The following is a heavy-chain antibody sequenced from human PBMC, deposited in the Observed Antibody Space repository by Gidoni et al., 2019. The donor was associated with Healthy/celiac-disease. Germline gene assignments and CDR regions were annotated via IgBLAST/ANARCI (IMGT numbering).Heavy chain of an antibody. CDR2: IYYSGST. D-gene: IGHD3-10*01. Sequence: QVQLQESGPGLVKPSQTLSLTCTVSGGSISSGDYYWSWIRQPPGKGLEWIGYIYYSGSTYYNPSLKSRVTISVDTSKNQFSLKLSSVTAADTAVYYCARDLYYYGSGSYSYFDYWGQGTLVTVSS. J-gene: IGHJ4*02. CDR3: ARDLYYYGSGSYSYFDY. CDR1: GGSISSGDYY. V-gene: IGHV4-30-4*01.